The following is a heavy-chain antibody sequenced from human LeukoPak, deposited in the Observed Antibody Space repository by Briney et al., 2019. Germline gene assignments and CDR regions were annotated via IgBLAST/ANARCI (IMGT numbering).Heavy chain of an antibody. Sequence: PGGSLRLSCAASGFTFSSYGMHWVRQAPGKGLEWVAVISYDGSNKYYADSVKGRFTISRDNSKNTLYLQMNSLRAEDTAVYYCAKDFPVGDSSFDYWGQGTLVTVSS. CDR2: ISYDGSNK. J-gene: IGHJ4*02. V-gene: IGHV3-30*18. CDR1: GFTFSSYG. D-gene: IGHD6-19*01. CDR3: AKDFPVGDSSFDY.